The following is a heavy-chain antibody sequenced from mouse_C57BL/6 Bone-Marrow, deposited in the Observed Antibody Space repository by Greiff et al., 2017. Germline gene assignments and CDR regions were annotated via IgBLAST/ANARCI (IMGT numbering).Heavy chain of an antibody. V-gene: IGHV6-3*01. CDR3: TRGGSSYEYFDY. CDR2: IRLKSDNYAT. Sequence: DVMLVESGGGLVQPGGSMKLSCVASGFTFSNYWMNWVRQSPEKGLEWVAQIRLKSDNYATHYAESVKGRFTISRDDSKSSVYLQMNNLRAEDTGIYYCTRGGSSYEYFDYWGQGTTLTVSS. CDR1: GFTFSNYW. J-gene: IGHJ2*01. D-gene: IGHD1-1*01.